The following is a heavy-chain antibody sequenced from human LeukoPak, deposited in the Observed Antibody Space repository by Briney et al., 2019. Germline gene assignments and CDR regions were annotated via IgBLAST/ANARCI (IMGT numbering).Heavy chain of an antibody. V-gene: IGHV3-30*18. J-gene: IGHJ4*02. CDR3: AKDGLWLLDY. Sequence: PGRSLRPSCAASGFTFSSYGMHWVRQAPGKGLEWVAVISYDGSNKYYADSVKGRFTISRDNSKNTLYLQMNSLRAEDTAVYYCAKDGLWLLDYWGQGTLVTVSS. CDR2: ISYDGSNK. CDR1: GFTFSSYG. D-gene: IGHD5-24*01.